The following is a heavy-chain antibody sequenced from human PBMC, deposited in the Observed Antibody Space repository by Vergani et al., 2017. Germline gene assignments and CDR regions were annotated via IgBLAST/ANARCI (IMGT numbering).Heavy chain of an antibody. Sequence: VQLQESGPGLVKPSETLTLTCDVSDSSIMTNPYWGWFRQSPGKGLEWVSSISSSSSYIYYADSVKGRFTISRDNAKNSLYLQMNSLRAEDTAVYYCARPLIGLHAFDIWGQGTMVTVSS. V-gene: IGHV3-21*01. CDR3: ARPLIGLHAFDI. D-gene: IGHD3-16*01. CDR1: DSSIMTNPY. CDR2: ISSSSSYI. J-gene: IGHJ3*02.